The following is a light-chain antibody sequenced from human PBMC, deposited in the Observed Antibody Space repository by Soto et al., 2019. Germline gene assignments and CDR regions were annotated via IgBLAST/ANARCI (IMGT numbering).Light chain of an antibody. CDR1: QGVSTF. CDR2: FAS. V-gene: IGKV1-16*01. J-gene: IGKJ4*01. Sequence: DIQMTQSPSSLSASLGDRVTITCRASQGVSTFLAWFQQKPGKAPKSLIYFASSLQSGVPSRFSGSGSGTDFTLTISSLQSEDFATYYCQQYNVYPFTFGGGTKVEIK. CDR3: QQYNVYPFT.